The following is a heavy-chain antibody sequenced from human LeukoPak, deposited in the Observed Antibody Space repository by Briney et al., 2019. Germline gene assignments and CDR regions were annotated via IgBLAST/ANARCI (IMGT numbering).Heavy chain of an antibody. CDR1: GGSISSYY. CDR3: ARNLWFGESADAFNI. V-gene: IGHV4-59*01. Sequence: SETLSLTCTVSGGSISSYYWTWIRQPPGKGLEWIGYIYYSGSTNYNPSLKSRVTLSVDTSKNQFSLNLSSVTAADTAVYYCARNLWFGESADAFNIWGQGTMVTVSS. D-gene: IGHD3-10*01. J-gene: IGHJ3*02. CDR2: IYYSGST.